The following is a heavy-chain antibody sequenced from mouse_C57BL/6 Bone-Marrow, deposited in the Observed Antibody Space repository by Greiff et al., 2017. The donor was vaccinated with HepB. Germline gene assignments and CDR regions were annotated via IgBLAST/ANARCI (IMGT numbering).Heavy chain of an antibody. V-gene: IGHV1-82*01. CDR3: ARGSGP. Sequence: VKLMESGPELVKPGASVKISCKASGYAFSSSWMNWVKQRPGKGLEWIGRIYPGDGDTNYNGKFKGKATLTADKSSSTAYMQRSSLTSEDSAVYFCARGSGPWGQGTSVTVSS. D-gene: IGHD3-2*02. J-gene: IGHJ4*01. CDR2: IYPGDGDT. CDR1: GYAFSSSW.